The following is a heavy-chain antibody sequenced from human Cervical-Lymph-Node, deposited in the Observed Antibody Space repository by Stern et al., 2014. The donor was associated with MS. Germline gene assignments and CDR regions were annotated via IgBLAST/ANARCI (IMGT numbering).Heavy chain of an antibody. V-gene: IGHV3-53*01. CDR3: ARVRPAQWELPYYFDY. J-gene: IGHJ4*02. Sequence: VQLVESGGGLIQPGGSLRLSCAASGFTVSSNYMSWVRQAPGKGLEWVSGIYSGGSTYYADSVKGRLTISSDNSKTTLDLQLNSLRAEDTAVYYCARVRPAQWELPYYFDYWGQGTLVTVSS. D-gene: IGHD1-26*01. CDR1: GFTVSSNY. CDR2: IYSGGST.